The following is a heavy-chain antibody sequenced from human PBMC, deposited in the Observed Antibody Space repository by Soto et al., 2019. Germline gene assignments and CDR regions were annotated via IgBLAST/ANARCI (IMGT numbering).Heavy chain of an antibody. CDR2: IKTNTEGGTT. CDR1: GLTISNAW. CDR3: TTGSVEGV. J-gene: IGHJ6*02. V-gene: IGHV3-15*07. D-gene: IGHD2-15*01. Sequence: EVQLVEAGGGFIYPGGSLRLSCAASGLTISNAWMNLVRQAPGKGLEWVGRIKTNTEGGTTDYAAAVKGRFTVSRDDSKNTLYLQMNSLKTEDTAVYYCTTGSVEGVWGQGTTFTVSS.